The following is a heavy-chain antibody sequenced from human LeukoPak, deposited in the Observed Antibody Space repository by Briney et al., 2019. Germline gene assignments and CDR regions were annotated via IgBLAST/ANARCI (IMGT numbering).Heavy chain of an antibody. V-gene: IGHV3-7*01. CDR3: TAVDGP. D-gene: IGHD6-19*01. CDR1: GFSMTTYW. Sequence: GGSLRLSCATSGFSMTTYWMSWVRQSPGKGLEWVANIKPDGRGTFYVDSVKGRFTISRDNAKNSVYLQMNSLGEEDTAVYYCTAVDGPWGQGTPVTVSS. CDR2: IKPDGRGT. J-gene: IGHJ5*02.